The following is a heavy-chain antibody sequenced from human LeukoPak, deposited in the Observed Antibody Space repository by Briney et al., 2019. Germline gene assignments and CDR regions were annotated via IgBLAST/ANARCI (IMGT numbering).Heavy chain of an antibody. V-gene: IGHV4-34*01. CDR3: ARGQEGICSGGSCYVDY. J-gene: IGHJ4*02. CDR1: GGSFSGYY. D-gene: IGHD2-15*01. CDR2: INRSGST. Sequence: SETLSLTCAVYGGSFSGYYWSWIRQPPGKGLEWIGEINRSGSTNYSPSLKSRVTISVDTSKNQFSLKLSSVTAADTAVYYCARGQEGICSGGSCYVDYWGQGTLVTVSS.